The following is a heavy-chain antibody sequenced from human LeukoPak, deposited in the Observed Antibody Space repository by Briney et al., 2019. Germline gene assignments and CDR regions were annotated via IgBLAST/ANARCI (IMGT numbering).Heavy chain of an antibody. CDR3: ARVRNWNYVRYYYYGMDV. D-gene: IGHD1-7*01. CDR2: ISYDGSNK. V-gene: IGHV3-30-3*01. Sequence: PGGSLRLSCAASGFTFSSYAMHWVRQAPGKGLEWVAVISYDGSNKYYADSAKGRFTISRDNSKNTLYLQMNSLRAEDTAVYYCARVRNWNYVRYYYYGMDVWGQGATVTVSS. J-gene: IGHJ6*02. CDR1: GFTFSSYA.